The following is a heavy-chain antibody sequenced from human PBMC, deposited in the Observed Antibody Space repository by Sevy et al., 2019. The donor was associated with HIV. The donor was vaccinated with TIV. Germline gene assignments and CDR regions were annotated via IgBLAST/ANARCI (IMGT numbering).Heavy chain of an antibody. CDR2: IRGKPNSYAT. CDR3: VRKWGEWFNGISFYYHLDV. Sequence: GGSLRLSCVSSGLTFSGSAIHWVRQASGKGPEWVGHIRGKPNSYATVYTASMKGRFTISRADSKNTAYLQVNSLKTEETAVYYCVRKWGEWFNGISFYYHLDVWGKGTTVTVSS. CDR1: GLTFSGSA. J-gene: IGHJ6*03. V-gene: IGHV3-73*01. D-gene: IGHD3-3*01.